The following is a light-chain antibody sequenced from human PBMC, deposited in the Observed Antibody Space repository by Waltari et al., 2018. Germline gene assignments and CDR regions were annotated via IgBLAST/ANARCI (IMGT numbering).Light chain of an antibody. CDR2: DVT. V-gene: IGLV2-14*03. J-gene: IGLJ2*01. Sequence: QSALTQPASVSGSPGQSITISCTGTSTHVGSYNHVYWYQQYPGKAPQLIIYDVTQRPSGISTRFSGSKSGNTASLTISGLQAEDEADYFCNSHSTTTPVVFGGGTKVTVL. CDR1: STHVGSYNH. CDR3: NSHSTTTPVV.